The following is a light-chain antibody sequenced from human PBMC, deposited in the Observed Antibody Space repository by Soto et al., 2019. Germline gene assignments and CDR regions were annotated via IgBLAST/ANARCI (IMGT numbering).Light chain of an antibody. CDR3: HQRQSWPRT. V-gene: IGKV3-11*01. CDR1: QSVSGSF. J-gene: IGKJ1*01. CDR2: GAS. Sequence: ELVLTQSPGTLSVSPGERATLSCRASQSVSGSFLAWYQQKLGQAPRLLIYGASNRATGIPARFSGSGSGTDFTLTISSLEPEDFAVYYCHQRQSWPRTFGQGTKVDIK.